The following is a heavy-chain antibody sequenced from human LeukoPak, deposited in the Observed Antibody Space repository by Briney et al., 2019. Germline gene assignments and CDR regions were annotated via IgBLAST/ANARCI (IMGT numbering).Heavy chain of an antibody. Sequence: GASVKVSCKASGGTFSSYTISWVRQAPGQGLEWMGRIIPILGIANYAQKYQGRVTITADKSTSTAYMELSSLRSEDTAVYYCARDLYGGNSPDYWGQGTLVTVSS. D-gene: IGHD4-23*01. V-gene: IGHV1-69*04. J-gene: IGHJ4*02. CDR1: GGTFSSYT. CDR2: IIPILGIA. CDR3: ARDLYGGNSPDY.